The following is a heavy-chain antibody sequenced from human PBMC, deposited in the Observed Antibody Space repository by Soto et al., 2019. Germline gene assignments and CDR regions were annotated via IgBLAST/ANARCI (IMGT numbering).Heavy chain of an antibody. CDR1: GYTFTGYY. J-gene: IGHJ6*02. Sequence: ASVKVSCKASGYTFTGYYMPWVRQAPGQGLEWMGWINPNSGSTNYAQKFQGRVTMTRDTSISTAYMELRSLRSDDTAVYYCARVPEYYHFWSGCRNYYDGMDVWGQGTTVT. V-gene: IGHV1-2*02. CDR2: INPNSGST. D-gene: IGHD3-3*01. CDR3: ARVPEYYHFWSGCRNYYDGMDV.